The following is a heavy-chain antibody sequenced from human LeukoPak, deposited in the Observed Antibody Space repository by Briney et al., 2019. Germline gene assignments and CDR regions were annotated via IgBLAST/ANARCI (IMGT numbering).Heavy chain of an antibody. CDR3: ARASMTMLPQH. CDR1: GGSISSYY. J-gene: IGHJ1*01. Sequence: SETLSLTCTVSGGSISSYYWSWTRQPPGKGLEWIGYIYYSGSTNYNPFLKSRVTISVDTSKNQFSLKLSSVTAADTAVYYCARASMTMLPQHWGQGTLVTVSS. V-gene: IGHV4-59*01. CDR2: IYYSGST. D-gene: IGHD3-10*01.